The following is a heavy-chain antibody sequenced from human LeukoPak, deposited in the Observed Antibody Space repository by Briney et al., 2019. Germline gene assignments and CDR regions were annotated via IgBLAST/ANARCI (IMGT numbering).Heavy chain of an antibody. Sequence: GASVKVSCKASGYTFASYYIHWVRQAPGQGLEWMGLINPSGGSTNYAQKLQGRVTMTTDTSTSTAYMELRSLRSDDTAVYYCARDRVYGSGSYLDYWGQGTLVTVSS. CDR2: INPSGGST. J-gene: IGHJ4*02. CDR3: ARDRVYGSGSYLDY. V-gene: IGHV1-46*01. D-gene: IGHD3-10*01. CDR1: GYTFASYY.